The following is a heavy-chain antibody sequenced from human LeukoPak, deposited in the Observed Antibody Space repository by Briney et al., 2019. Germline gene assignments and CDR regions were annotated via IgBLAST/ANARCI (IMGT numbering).Heavy chain of an antibody. Sequence: GASVKVSCKVSGYTLTELSMHWVRQAPGKGLEWMGGFDPEDGETIYAQKFQGRVTMTEDTSTDTAYMELRSLRSDDTAVYYCARVGDHDYGDFYLYQPMFDYWGQGTLVTVSS. J-gene: IGHJ4*02. CDR2: FDPEDGET. CDR3: ARVGDHDYGDFYLYQPMFDY. V-gene: IGHV1-24*01. D-gene: IGHD4-17*01. CDR1: GYTLTELS.